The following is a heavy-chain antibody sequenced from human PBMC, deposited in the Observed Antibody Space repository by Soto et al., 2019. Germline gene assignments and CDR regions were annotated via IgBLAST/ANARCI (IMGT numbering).Heavy chain of an antibody. V-gene: IGHV1-69*01. D-gene: IGHD4-17*01. CDR3: ARDYGDYVRDYYYCGMDV. J-gene: IGHJ6*02. CDR1: GGTFSSYA. CDR2: IIPIFGTA. Sequence: QVQLVQSGAEVKKPGSSVKVSCKASGGTFSSYAISWVRQAPGQGLEWMGGIIPIFGTANYAQKFQGRVTITADESTSTAYMELSSLRSEDTAVYYCARDYGDYVRDYYYCGMDVWGQGTTVTVSS.